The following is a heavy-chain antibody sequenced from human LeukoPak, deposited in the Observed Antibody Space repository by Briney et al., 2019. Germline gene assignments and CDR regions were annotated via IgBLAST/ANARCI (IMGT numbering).Heavy chain of an antibody. CDR1: GYSFTSFG. V-gene: IGHV1-18*01. CDR3: ARDPTNTSGYYAYFDY. CDR2: ISAYNGDT. D-gene: IGHD5-12*01. Sequence: ASVKVSCKASGYSFTSFGITWVRQAPGQGLEWMGWISAYNGDTHYARNLQGRVTMTTDTSTSTAYMELRNLRSDDTAVYFCARDPTNTSGYYAYFDYWGQGTLVTVSS. J-gene: IGHJ4*02.